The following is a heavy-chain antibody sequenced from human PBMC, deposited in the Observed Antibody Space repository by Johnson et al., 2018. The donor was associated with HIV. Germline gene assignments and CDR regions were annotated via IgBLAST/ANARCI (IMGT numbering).Heavy chain of an antibody. V-gene: IGHV3-13*01. D-gene: IGHD5-12*01. Sequence: VQLVESGGGVVQPGRSLRLSCAASRFIFNDYDMHWVRQVTGKGLEWVSGIGTAGDTYYPGSVKGRFTISRENAKNSLYLQMDSLRPGDSAVYYCARDIWGMRSGYEWGAFDIWGQGTVVTVSS. CDR1: RFIFNDYD. J-gene: IGHJ3*02. CDR3: ARDIWGMRSGYEWGAFDI. CDR2: IGTAGDT.